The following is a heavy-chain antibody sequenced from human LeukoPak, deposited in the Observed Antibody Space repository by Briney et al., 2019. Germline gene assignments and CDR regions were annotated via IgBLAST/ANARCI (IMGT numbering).Heavy chain of an antibody. CDR1: GGSISSYY. CDR3: ARQFGDGYTNFDY. J-gene: IGHJ4*02. Sequence: SQTLSLTCTVSGGSISSYYWSWIRQPPGKGLEWIGYIYYSGSTNYNPSLKSRVTISVDTSKNQFSLKLSSVTAADTAVYYCARQFGDGYTNFDYWGQGTLVTVSS. D-gene: IGHD5-24*01. CDR2: IYYSGST. V-gene: IGHV4-59*08.